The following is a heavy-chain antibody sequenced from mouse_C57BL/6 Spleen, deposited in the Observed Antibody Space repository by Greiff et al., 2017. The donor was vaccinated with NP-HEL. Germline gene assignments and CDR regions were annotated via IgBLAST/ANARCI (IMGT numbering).Heavy chain of an antibody. CDR3: ARRATVVASDAMDY. Sequence: VQLQQSGAELVKPGASVKLSCKASGYTFTSYWMHWVKQRPGQGLEWIGMIHPNSGSTNYNEKFKSKATLTVDKSSSTAYMQLSSLTSEDSAVYYCARRATVVASDAMDYWGQGPPVTVSS. CDR1: GYTFTSYW. J-gene: IGHJ4*01. V-gene: IGHV1-64*01. CDR2: IHPNSGST. D-gene: IGHD1-1*01.